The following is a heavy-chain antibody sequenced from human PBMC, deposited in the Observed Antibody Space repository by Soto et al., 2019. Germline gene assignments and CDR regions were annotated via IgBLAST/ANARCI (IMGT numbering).Heavy chain of an antibody. CDR3: ARDIVVVPAAETYKNYYYYGMDV. D-gene: IGHD2-2*01. V-gene: IGHV5-51*01. CDR1: GYSFTSYW. Sequence: GESLKISCKGSGYSFTSYWIGWVRQMPGKGLEWMGIIYPGDSDTRYSPSFQGQVTISADKSISTAYLQWSSLKASDTAMYYCARDIVVVPAAETYKNYYYYGMDVWGQGTTVTVSS. J-gene: IGHJ6*02. CDR2: IYPGDSDT.